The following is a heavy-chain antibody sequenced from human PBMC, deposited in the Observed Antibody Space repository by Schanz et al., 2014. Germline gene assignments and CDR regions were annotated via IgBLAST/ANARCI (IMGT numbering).Heavy chain of an antibody. CDR2: IIPPLRQT. CDR1: GATFNSYA. V-gene: IGHV1-69*04. J-gene: IGHJ4*02. CDR3: ARIIDGDYLY. Sequence: QVRLVQSGAEVKKPGSSVKVSCKSSGATFNSYAFGWVRQAPGQGFKWVGSIIPPLRQTRYAQKFEERVIITAEKSTTTGYMDLASLTSDDTAVYFCARIIDGDYLYWGQGTLVTVSS. D-gene: IGHD4-17*01.